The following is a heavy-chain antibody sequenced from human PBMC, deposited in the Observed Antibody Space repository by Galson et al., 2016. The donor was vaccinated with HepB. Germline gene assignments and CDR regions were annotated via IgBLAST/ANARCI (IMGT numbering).Heavy chain of an antibody. CDR1: GFTFSSYG. V-gene: IGHV3-33*01. CDR2: ICYDGSNK. Sequence: SLRLSCAASGFTFSSYGMHWVRQAPGKGLEWVAVICYDGSNKYSADSVKGRFTISRDNSKNTLSLQMNSLRDEDTAVYYCARRTGYRYGSARGTSGMDVWGQGTTVTVSS. CDR3: ARRTGYRYGSARGTSGMDV. J-gene: IGHJ6*02. D-gene: IGHD5-18*01.